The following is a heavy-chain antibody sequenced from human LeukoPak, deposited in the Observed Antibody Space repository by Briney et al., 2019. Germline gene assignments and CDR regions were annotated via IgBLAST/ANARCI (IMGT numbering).Heavy chain of an antibody. Sequence: PAGSLRLSRAASGFTFSSYAMHCVRQAPARGLLWVSGISGSGGSTYYADSVKGRFTISRDNSKNTLYLQMNSLRAEDTAVYFCAKGIWGYFDYWGQGTLVTVSS. CDR3: AKGIWGYFDY. V-gene: IGHV3-23*01. CDR2: ISGSGGST. CDR1: GFTFSSYA. J-gene: IGHJ4*02. D-gene: IGHD3-16*01.